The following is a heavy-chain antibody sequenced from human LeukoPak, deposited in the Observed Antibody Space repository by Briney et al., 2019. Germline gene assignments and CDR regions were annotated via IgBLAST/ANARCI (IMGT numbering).Heavy chain of an antibody. CDR2: IYSGGST. CDR3: ARAGSEGSSWYKNYYYYYYMDV. V-gene: IGHV3-53*01. Sequence: PGGSLRLSCAASGFTVSSNYMSWVRQAPGKGLEWVSVIYSGGSTYYADSVKGRFTISRDNSKNTLYLQMNSLRAEDTAVYYCARAGSEGSSWYKNYYYYYYMDVWGKGTTVTISS. CDR1: GFTVSSNY. D-gene: IGHD6-13*01. J-gene: IGHJ6*03.